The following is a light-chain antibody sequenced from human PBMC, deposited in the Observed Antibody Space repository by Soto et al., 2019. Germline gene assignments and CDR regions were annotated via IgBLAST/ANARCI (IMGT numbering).Light chain of an antibody. CDR2: KVF. CDR3: MQGTHWPIT. Sequence: DVVMTQSPLSLPVTLGQPASISCRSNQSLLHSDGIAYFSWFQQRPGRSPRRLIYKVFNRDSGVPARLSGSGADTDFALKSSRVEAEDVWVYYCMQGTHWPITFDQGTRLEIK. V-gene: IGKV2-30*02. CDR1: QSLLHSDGIAY. J-gene: IGKJ5*01.